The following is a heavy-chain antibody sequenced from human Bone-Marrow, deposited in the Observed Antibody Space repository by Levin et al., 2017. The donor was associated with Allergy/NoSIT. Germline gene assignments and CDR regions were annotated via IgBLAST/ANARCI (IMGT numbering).Heavy chain of an antibody. V-gene: IGHV3-21*01. Sequence: GGSLRLSCAASGFTFSSYSMNWVRQAPGKGLEWVSSITSSSTYIYYADSVKGRFTISRDNAKNSLYLQMNSLRAEDTAVYYCARDPLSNYDFWSGYQDGMDVWGQGTTVTVSS. CDR2: ITSSSTYI. CDR3: ARDPLSNYDFWSGYQDGMDV. CDR1: GFTFSSYS. J-gene: IGHJ6*02. D-gene: IGHD3-3*01.